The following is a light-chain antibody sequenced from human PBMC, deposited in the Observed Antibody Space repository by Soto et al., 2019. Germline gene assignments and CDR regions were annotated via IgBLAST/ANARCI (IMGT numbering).Light chain of an antibody. CDR1: QSVSSN. V-gene: IGKV3-15*01. CDR2: GAS. Sequence: EIVMTQSPATVSVSPGERATLSCRASQSVSSNLAWYQRKPGQAPRLLIYGASTRATGIPARFSGSGSDTEFTLTISSLQSEDFAVYYCQQYNKWPRTFGQGTKVDIK. CDR3: QQYNKWPRT. J-gene: IGKJ1*01.